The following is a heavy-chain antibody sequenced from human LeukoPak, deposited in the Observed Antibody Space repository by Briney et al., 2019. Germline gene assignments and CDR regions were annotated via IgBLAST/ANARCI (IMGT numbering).Heavy chain of an antibody. CDR3: AKVHGTMIVVVAPFDY. CDR1: GITFSSYA. J-gene: IGHJ4*02. V-gene: IGHV3-23*01. D-gene: IGHD3-22*01. Sequence: GGSLRLSCAASGITFSSYAMSWVRQAPGKGLEWVSAISGSGGSTYYADSVKGRFTISRDNSKNTLYLQMNSLRAEDTAVYYCAKVHGTMIVVVAPFDYWGQGTLVTVSS. CDR2: ISGSGGST.